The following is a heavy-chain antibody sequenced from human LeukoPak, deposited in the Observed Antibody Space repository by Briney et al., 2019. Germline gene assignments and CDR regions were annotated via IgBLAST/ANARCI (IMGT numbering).Heavy chain of an antibody. CDR2: ISGSYTS. D-gene: IGHD3-16*02. CDR1: GFTFSSYA. Sequence: QSGGSLRLSCAASGFTFSSYAMSWVRQAPGKGLEWVSAISGSYTSYYADSVKGRFTISRDNSKNTLYLQMNSLRAEDTAVYYCAKDLTFGGVITCMNDYWGQGTLVTVSS. J-gene: IGHJ4*02. V-gene: IGHV3-23*01. CDR3: AKDLTFGGVITCMNDY.